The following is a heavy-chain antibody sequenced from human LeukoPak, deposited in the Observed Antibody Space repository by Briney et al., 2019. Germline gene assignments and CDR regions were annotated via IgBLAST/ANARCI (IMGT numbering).Heavy chain of an antibody. D-gene: IGHD3-10*01. J-gene: IGHJ5*02. V-gene: IGHV1-18*01. Sequence: ASVKVSCKVSGSTFTNHGISWVREAPGQGLEWMGWISTYNGHTNYAQKFQGRVTMTTDTSTSTAYMELRSLRSDDTAVYYCARDAVRGYNWFDPWGQGTLVTVSS. CDR3: ARDAVRGYNWFDP. CDR1: GSTFTNHG. CDR2: ISTYNGHT.